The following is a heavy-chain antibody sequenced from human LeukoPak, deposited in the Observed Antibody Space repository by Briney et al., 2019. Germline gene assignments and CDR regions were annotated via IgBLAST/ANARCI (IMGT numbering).Heavy chain of an antibody. Sequence: GGSLRLSCAASGFTFDDYAMHWVRQAPGKGLEWVSGISWNSGSIGYADSVKGRFTISRDNAKNSLYLQMNSLRAEDTAVYYCARDTSSSWYRDHYYYYMDVWGKGTTVTVSS. CDR1: GFTFDDYA. D-gene: IGHD6-13*01. J-gene: IGHJ6*03. V-gene: IGHV3-9*01. CDR3: ARDTSSSWYRDHYYYYMDV. CDR2: ISWNSGSI.